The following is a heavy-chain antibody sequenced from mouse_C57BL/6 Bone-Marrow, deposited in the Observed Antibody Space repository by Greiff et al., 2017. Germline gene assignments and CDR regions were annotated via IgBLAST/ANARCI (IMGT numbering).Heavy chain of an antibody. D-gene: IGHD4-1*01. CDR2: IHPSDSDT. V-gene: IGHV1-74*01. CDR1: GYTFTSYW. J-gene: IGHJ4*01. Sequence: VQLQQPGAELVKPGASVKVSCKASGYTFTSYWMHWVKQRPGQGLEWIGRIHPSDSDTNYNQKFKGKATLTVDKSSNTAYMQLSSLTSDDSSVNYCANWYAMDYWGQGTSVTVSS. CDR3: ANWYAMDY.